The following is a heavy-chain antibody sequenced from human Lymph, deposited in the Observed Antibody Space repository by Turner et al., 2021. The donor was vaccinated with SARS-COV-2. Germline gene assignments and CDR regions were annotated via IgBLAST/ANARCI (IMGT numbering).Heavy chain of an antibody. Sequence: EVQLVESGGGMVKHGGSLRLSGEASGFTFSTYSMNWVRQAPGKGLEWISSISSSSSYIYYADSVKGRFTISRDDAKNSLYLQMNSLRAEDTAVYFCARDIPTTADYFDYWGQGTLVTVSS. CDR3: ARDIPTTADYFDY. V-gene: IGHV3-21*01. CDR1: GFTFSTYS. J-gene: IGHJ4*02. D-gene: IGHD4-17*01. CDR2: ISSSSSYI.